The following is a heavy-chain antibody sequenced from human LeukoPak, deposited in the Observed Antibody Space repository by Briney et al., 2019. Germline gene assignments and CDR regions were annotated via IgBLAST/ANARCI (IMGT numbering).Heavy chain of an antibody. CDR1: GYTFTSYY. D-gene: IGHD3-9*01. CDR3: ARDASSPVLRYFDWLLYTLDY. J-gene: IGHJ4*02. Sequence: GASVKVSCKASGYTFTSYYMHWVRQAPGQGLEWMGGIIPIFGTANYAQKFQGRVTITADKSTSTAYMELSSLRSEDTAVYYCARDASSPVLRYFDWLLYTLDYWGQGTLVTVSS. CDR2: IIPIFGTA. V-gene: IGHV1-69*06.